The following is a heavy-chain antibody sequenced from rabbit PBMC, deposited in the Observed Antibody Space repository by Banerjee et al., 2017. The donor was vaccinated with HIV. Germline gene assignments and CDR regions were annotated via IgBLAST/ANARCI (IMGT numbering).Heavy chain of an antibody. J-gene: IGHJ4*01. CDR1: GFSFSSSDY. CDR2: IFAGITGST. CDR3: ARDLPISGGYSFDL. D-gene: IGHD1-1*01. Sequence: QEQLEESGGDLVQPEGSLTLTCTASGFSFSSSDYMCWVRQAPGKGLEWIACIFAGITGSTYYASWAKGRFTISKTSSTTVTLQMTSLTAADTATYFCARDLPISGGYSFDLWGPGTLVTVS. V-gene: IGHV1S45*01.